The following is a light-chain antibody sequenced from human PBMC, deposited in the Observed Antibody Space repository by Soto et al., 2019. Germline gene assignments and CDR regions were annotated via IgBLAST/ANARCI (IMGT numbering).Light chain of an antibody. Sequence: QSALTQPASVSGSPGQSITISCTGTSSDVGDYNYVSWYQQHPGKAPKLMIYEVSNRPSGVSNRFSGSKSGNTASLTISGLQAEDEADYYCTSYASSSTPYVFGTGTKLTGL. J-gene: IGLJ1*01. V-gene: IGLV2-14*01. CDR1: SSDVGDYNY. CDR3: TSYASSSTPYV. CDR2: EVS.